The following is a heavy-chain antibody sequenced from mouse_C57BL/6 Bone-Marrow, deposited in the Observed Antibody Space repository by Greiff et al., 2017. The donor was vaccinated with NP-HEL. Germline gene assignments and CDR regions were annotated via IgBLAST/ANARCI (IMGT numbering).Heavy chain of an antibody. V-gene: IGHV10-1*01. CDR2: IRSKSNNYAT. CDR1: GFSFNTYA. J-gene: IGHJ4*01. CDR3: VRQGLTLYYAMDY. Sequence: EVHLVESGGGLVQPKGSLKLSCAASGFSFNTYAMNWVRQAPGKGLEWVARIRSKSNNYATYYADSVKDRFTISRDDSESMLYLQMNNLKTEDTAMYYCVRQGLTLYYAMDYWGQGTSVTVSS. D-gene: IGHD3-3*01.